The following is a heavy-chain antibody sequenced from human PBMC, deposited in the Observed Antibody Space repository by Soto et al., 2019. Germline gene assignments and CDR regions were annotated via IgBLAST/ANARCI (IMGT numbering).Heavy chain of an antibody. CDR1: GYTFTSYD. CDR3: ARAYYIWGSYRVNWFDP. J-gene: IGHJ5*02. CDR2: MNPNSGNT. Sequence: ASVKVSCKASGYTFTSYDMNWVRQATGQGLEWMGWMNPNSGNTGYAQKFQGRVTMTRNTSISTAYMELSSLRSEDTAVYYCARAYYIWGSYRVNWFDPWGQGTLVTVSS. D-gene: IGHD3-16*02. V-gene: IGHV1-8*01.